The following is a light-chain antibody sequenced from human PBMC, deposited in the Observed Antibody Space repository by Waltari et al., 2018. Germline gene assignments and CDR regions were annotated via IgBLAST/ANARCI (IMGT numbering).Light chain of an antibody. CDR1: QSVNTN. Sequence: EILMTQSPGTLTVSPGDTVTLSCRASQSVNTNLAWYQQKPGQAPRPLIYGASNRATGTPARFSGSGSGTEFSLAISGLQSEDFAVYYCQQYNDWPPITFGQGTRLEIK. V-gene: IGKV3-15*01. CDR2: GAS. J-gene: IGKJ5*01. CDR3: QQYNDWPPIT.